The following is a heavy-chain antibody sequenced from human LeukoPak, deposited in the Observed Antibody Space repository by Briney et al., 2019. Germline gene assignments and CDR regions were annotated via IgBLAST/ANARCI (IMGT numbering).Heavy chain of an antibody. CDR1: GYILSSYG. CDR3: AKSYGSGRAHDF. Sequence: ASVKVSCKSSGYILSSYGFTWVRQAPGQGLEWMGWISAYNGHTNYAQNLQGRVTMTTDTSTTTAYMELKNLRFDDTAVYYCAKSYGSGRAHDFWGQGTLVTVSS. J-gene: IGHJ4*02. D-gene: IGHD3-10*01. V-gene: IGHV1-18*01. CDR2: ISAYNGHT.